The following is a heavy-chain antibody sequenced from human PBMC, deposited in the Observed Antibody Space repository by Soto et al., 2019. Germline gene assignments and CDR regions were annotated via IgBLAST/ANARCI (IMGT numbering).Heavy chain of an antibody. D-gene: IGHD6-13*01. CDR3: ARDPYSSRGPWFDP. V-gene: IGHV4-59*01. J-gene: IGHJ5*02. CDR1: GGSISNYF. Sequence: SETLSLTCTVSGGSISNYFWTWIRQPPGKGLEWIGYIHYSGSTNYNPSLKSRVTIPVDTSKNQFSLKLSSVTAADTAVYYCARDPYSSRGPWFDPWCQGTLVNVSS. CDR2: IHYSGST.